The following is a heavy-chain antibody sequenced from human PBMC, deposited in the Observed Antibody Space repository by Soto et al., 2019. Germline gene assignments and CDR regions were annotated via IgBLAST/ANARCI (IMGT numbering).Heavy chain of an antibody. J-gene: IGHJ6*02. Sequence: PSETLSLTCTVSGGSVSSGDYFWSWLRQSPGKRLEWIAYIYYSGSTNYNPSLKSRATISVDTSKSQVSLTLTSMTAADAALYYCATSPNYYSSGFDVWGQGTAVTVSS. D-gene: IGHD3-22*01. CDR3: ATSPNYYSSGFDV. V-gene: IGHV4-61*08. CDR1: GGSVSSGDYF. CDR2: IYYSGST.